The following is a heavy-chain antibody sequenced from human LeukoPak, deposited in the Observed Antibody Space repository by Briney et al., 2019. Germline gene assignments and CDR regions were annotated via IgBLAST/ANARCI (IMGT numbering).Heavy chain of an antibody. CDR2: IYNTGST. CDR3: ARGSDDYYYYYYMDV. V-gene: IGHV4-59*01. J-gene: IGHJ6*03. CDR1: GGSISRYY. Sequence: SETLSLTCTVSGGSISRYYWSWIRQPPGKGLEWIGYIYNTGSTNYNPSLKSRVIISVDTSKNQFSLKLVSVTAADTAVYYCARGSDDYYYYYYMDVWGKGTTVTVSS.